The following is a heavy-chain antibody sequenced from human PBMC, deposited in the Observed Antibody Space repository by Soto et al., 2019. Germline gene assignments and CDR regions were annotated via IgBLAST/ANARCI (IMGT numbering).Heavy chain of an antibody. CDR1: GNTISSGGYY. J-gene: IGHJ4*02. V-gene: IGHV4-39*01. D-gene: IGHD3-10*01. CDR2: IYYSGST. Sequence: SETLSLTCGVSGNTISSGGYYWTWIRQHPGKGIEWIGNIYYSGSTYYNPSLKSRVTISVDTSKNQFSLKLSSVIAADTAVYYCARRGSGSYSDYWGQGTLVSVSS. CDR3: ARRGSGSYSDY.